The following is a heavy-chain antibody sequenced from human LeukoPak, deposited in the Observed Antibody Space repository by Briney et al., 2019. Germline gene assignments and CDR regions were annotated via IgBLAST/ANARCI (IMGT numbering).Heavy chain of an antibody. CDR1: GGSVSSSSDY. Sequence: PSETLSLTCTVSGGSVSSSSDYWGWIRQPPGKGLEWIGSFYYSRSTYYNPALKSRVTISVDTSKNQFSLKLSSVTAADTAVYYYANLYNSGSYFGYWGQGTLVTVSS. V-gene: IGHV4-39*01. D-gene: IGHD3-10*01. CDR3: ANLYNSGSYFGY. CDR2: FYYSRST. J-gene: IGHJ4*02.